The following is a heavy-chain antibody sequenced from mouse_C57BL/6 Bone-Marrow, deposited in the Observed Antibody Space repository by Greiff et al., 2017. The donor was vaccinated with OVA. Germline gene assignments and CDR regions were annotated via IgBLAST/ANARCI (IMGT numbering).Heavy chain of an antibody. J-gene: IGHJ1*03. CDR1: GYAFSSSW. V-gene: IGHV1-82*01. Sequence: QVQLKESGPELVKPGASVKISCKASGYAFSSSWMNWVKQRPGKGLEWIGRIYPGDGDTNYNGKLKGKATLTADKSSSTAYMQLRSLTSEDYAVDFCAREIYDSSLYWYFDVWGTGTTVTVSS. CDR3: AREIYDSSLYWYFDV. CDR2: IYPGDGDT. D-gene: IGHD1-1*01.